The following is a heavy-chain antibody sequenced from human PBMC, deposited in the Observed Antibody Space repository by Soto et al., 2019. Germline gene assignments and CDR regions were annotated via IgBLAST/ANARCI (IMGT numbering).Heavy chain of an antibody. D-gene: IGHD2-15*01. CDR3: ARDLYSYCSGGSCYYYGMDV. CDR2: INPKSGGT. J-gene: IGHJ6*02. Sequence: QVQLVQSGAEVKKPGASVKVSCKASGYTFTGYYMHWVRQAPGQGLEWMGWINPKSGGTNYAQKFQGRVTMTRDTSISTAYMELRRLRSDHRAVYYCARDLYSYCSGGSCYYYGMDVWGQGSTVT. V-gene: IGHV1-2*02. CDR1: GYTFTGYY.